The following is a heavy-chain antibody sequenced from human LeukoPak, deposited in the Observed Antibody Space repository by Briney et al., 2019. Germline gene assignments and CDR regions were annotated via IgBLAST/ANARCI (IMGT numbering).Heavy chain of an antibody. Sequence: VGSLRLSCAASGFTFRSYEMNWVRQAPGKGLEWVSYISSSGSTIYYADSVKGRFTISRENAKNSLYLQMNSLRAEDTAVYYCARDDAMGATIDYWGQGTLVTVSS. CDR3: ARDDAMGATIDY. J-gene: IGHJ4*02. CDR2: ISSSGSTI. CDR1: GFTFRSYE. V-gene: IGHV3-48*03. D-gene: IGHD1-26*01.